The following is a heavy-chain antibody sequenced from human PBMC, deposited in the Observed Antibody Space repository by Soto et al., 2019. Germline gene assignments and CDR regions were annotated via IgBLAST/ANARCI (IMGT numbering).Heavy chain of an antibody. D-gene: IGHD2-15*01. CDR3: AREDCSGGSCYSADYYYGMDV. CDR1: GGTFSSYT. Sequence: SVKVSCKASGGTFSSYTISWVRQAPGQGLEWMGRIIPILGIANYAQKFQGRVTITADKSTSTAYMELSSLRSEDTAVYYCAREDCSGGSCYSADYYYGMDVWGQ. CDR2: IIPILGIA. V-gene: IGHV1-69*04. J-gene: IGHJ6*02.